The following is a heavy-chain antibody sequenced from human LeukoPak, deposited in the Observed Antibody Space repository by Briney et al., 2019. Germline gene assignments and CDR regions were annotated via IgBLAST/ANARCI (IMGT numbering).Heavy chain of an antibody. CDR3: AIKHFWSANSSYSFDS. V-gene: IGHV4-38-2*01. J-gene: IGHJ4*02. CDR2: LYHSGTT. D-gene: IGHD3-3*02. CDR1: DYAITSDYY. Sequence: SETLSLTHAVSDYAITSDYYWGWFRQPPRKGLEWIASLYHSGTTYYNPSLKRRVTTSVDTSKNQFSLTLTSVTAADTAVYYCAIKHFWSANSSYSFDSWGQGTLVSVSS.